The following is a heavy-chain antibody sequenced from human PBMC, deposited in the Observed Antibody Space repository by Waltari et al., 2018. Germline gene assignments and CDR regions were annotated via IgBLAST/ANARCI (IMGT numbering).Heavy chain of an antibody. CDR1: GFTFSSYS. CDR2: ISSSSSYI. D-gene: IGHD3-22*01. J-gene: IGHJ4*02. V-gene: IGHV3-21*01. CDR3: ARRVYYYDSSGYTDY. Sequence: EVQLVESGGGLVKPGGSLRLSCAASGFTFSSYSMHWVRQAPGKGLEWVSSISSSSSYIYYADSVKGRFTISRDNAKNSLYLQMNSLRAEDTAVYYCARRVYYYDSSGYTDYWGREPWSPSPQ.